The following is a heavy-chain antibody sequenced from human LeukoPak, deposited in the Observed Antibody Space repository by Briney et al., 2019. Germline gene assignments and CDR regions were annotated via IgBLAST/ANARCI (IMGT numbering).Heavy chain of an antibody. CDR3: AKPLTGQQLVNWFGP. V-gene: IGHV3-23*01. J-gene: IGHJ5*02. CDR1: GFTFSGYA. Sequence: GGSLRLSCAASGFTFSGYAMSWVRQAPGKGLEWVSAISGSGGSTYYADSVKGRFTISRDNSKNTLYLQMNSLRAEDTAVYYCAKPLTGQQLVNWFGPWGQGTLVTVSS. CDR2: ISGSGGST. D-gene: IGHD6-13*01.